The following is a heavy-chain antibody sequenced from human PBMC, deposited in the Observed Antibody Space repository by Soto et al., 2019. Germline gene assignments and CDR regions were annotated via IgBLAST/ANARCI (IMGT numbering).Heavy chain of an antibody. Sequence: ASVKVSCKASGFTFTSSAVQWVRQARGQRLEWIGWIVVGSGNTNYAQKFQERVTITRDMSTSTAYMELSSLSSEDTAVYYCAAGPYLKYSGNDEYWFGPWGQGALVTVSS. CDR2: IVVGSGNT. CDR1: GFTFTSSA. CDR3: AAGPYLKYSGNDEYWFGP. J-gene: IGHJ5*02. D-gene: IGHD1-26*01. V-gene: IGHV1-58*01.